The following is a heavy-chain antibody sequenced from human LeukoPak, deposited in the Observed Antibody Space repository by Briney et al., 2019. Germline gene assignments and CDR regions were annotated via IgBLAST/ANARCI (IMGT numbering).Heavy chain of an antibody. J-gene: IGHJ4*02. V-gene: IGHV1-2*02. Sequence: ASVKVSCKASGYTFTGYYMHWVRQAPGQGLEWMGWINPNSGGTNYAQKFQGRVTVTRDTSISTAYMELSRLRSDDTAVYYCARGGFTYYYDSSGYSNFDYWGQGTLVTVSS. CDR2: INPNSGGT. CDR1: GYTFTGYY. CDR3: ARGGFTYYYDSSGYSNFDY. D-gene: IGHD3-22*01.